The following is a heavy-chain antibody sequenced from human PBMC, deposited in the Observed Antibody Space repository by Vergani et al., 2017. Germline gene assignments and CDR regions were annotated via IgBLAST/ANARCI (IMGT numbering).Heavy chain of an antibody. Sequence: VQLLESGGGLVQPGGSLRLSCAASGFTFSSYAMHWVRQAPGKGLEWVAVISYDGSNKYYADSVKGRFTISRDNSKNTLYLQMNSLRAEDTAVYYCARDLTSFDYWGQGTLVTVSS. V-gene: IGHV3-30-3*01. CDR3: ARDLTSFDY. CDR2: ISYDGSNK. CDR1: GFTFSSYA. D-gene: IGHD1-14*01. J-gene: IGHJ4*02.